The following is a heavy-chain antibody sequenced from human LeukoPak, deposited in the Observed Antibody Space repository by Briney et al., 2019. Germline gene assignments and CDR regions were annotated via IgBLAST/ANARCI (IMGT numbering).Heavy chain of an antibody. V-gene: IGHV1-18*01. Sequence: ASVKVSCKASGYTFTSYGISWVRQAPGQGLEWMGWISAYNGNTNLAQKFQGRVTMTTDTSASTVYMELRSLRSDDTAVYYCARGRLREFDPWGQGTLVTVSS. CDR2: ISAYNGNT. D-gene: IGHD2-21*02. CDR3: ARGRLREFDP. CDR1: GYTFTSYG. J-gene: IGHJ5*02.